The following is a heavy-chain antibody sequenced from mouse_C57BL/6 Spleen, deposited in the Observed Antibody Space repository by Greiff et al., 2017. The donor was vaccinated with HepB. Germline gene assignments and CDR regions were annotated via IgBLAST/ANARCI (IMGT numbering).Heavy chain of an antibody. V-gene: IGHV1-69*01. J-gene: IGHJ1*03. CDR2: IDPSDSYT. CDR3: ARSRYYGSSYRYFDV. Sequence: QVQLQQPGAELVMPGASVKLSCKASGYTFTSYWMHWVKQRPGQGLEWIGEIDPSDSYTNYNQKFKGKSTLTVDKSSSTAYMQLSSLTSEDSAVYYCARSRYYGSSYRYFDVWGTGTTATVSS. D-gene: IGHD1-1*01. CDR1: GYTFTSYW.